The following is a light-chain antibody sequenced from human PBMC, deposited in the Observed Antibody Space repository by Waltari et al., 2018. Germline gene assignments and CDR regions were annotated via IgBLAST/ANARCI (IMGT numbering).Light chain of an antibody. V-gene: IGKV3-11*01. CDR2: DAL. Sequence: EIVLTQSPATLSLSPGDRATLSCRASQSVSFSLSWYQQKAGQAPRLVIYDALARATGIPARFIGSGSGKDFNLTISRLEPEDFAVYFCLQRKSWPPVTFGGGTRVEIK. CDR1: QSVSFS. J-gene: IGKJ4*01. CDR3: LQRKSWPPVT.